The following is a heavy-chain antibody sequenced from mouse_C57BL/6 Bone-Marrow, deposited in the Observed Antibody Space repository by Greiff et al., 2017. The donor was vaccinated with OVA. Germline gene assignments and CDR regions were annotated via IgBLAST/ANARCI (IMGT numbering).Heavy chain of an antibody. V-gene: IGHV1-7*01. J-gene: IGHJ2*01. CDR1: GYTFTSYW. D-gene: IGHD1-1*01. CDR2: INPSSGYT. Sequence: QVQLQQSGAELAKPGASVKLSCKASGYTFTSYWMHWVKQRPGKGLEWIGYINPSSGYTKYNQKFKDKATLTADKSASTADMQLSSLTYEDSAVYYCARGFLLPYFDYWGQGTTLTVSS. CDR3: ARGFLLPYFDY.